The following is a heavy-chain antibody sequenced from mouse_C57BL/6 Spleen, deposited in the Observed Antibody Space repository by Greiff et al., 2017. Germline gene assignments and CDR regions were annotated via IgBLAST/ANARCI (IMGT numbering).Heavy chain of an antibody. CDR3: ARGGSSPFWDFDV. V-gene: IGHV14-2*01. D-gene: IGHD1-1*01. Sequence: VQLQQSGAELVKPGASVKLSCTASGFNIKDYYMHWVKQRTEQGLEWIGRIDPEDGETKYAPKFPGKATITADTSSNTAYLQRSSLTSEDTAVYYCARGGSSPFWDFDVWGTGTTVTVSS. CDR2: IDPEDGET. J-gene: IGHJ1*03. CDR1: GFNIKDYY.